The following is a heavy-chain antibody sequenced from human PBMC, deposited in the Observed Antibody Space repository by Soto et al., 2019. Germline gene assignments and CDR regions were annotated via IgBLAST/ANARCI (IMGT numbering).Heavy chain of an antibody. CDR1: GFTFSSYG. CDR3: ARDRNLRGYSYGTFDY. Sequence: QVQLVESGGGVVQPGRSLRLSCAASGFTFSSYGMHWVRQAPGKXXXXXAVIWYDGSNKYYADSVKGRFTISRDNSKNTLYXXXXXXXAEDTAVYYCARDRNLRGYSYGTFDYWGQGTLVTVSS. J-gene: IGHJ4*02. V-gene: IGHV3-33*01. CDR2: IWYDGSNK. D-gene: IGHD5-18*01.